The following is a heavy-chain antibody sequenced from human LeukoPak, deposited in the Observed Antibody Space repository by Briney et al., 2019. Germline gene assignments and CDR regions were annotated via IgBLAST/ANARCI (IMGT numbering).Heavy chain of an antibody. D-gene: IGHD6-13*01. CDR3: AGGSSWYKNWFDP. CDR2: IIPIFGTA. V-gene: IGHV1-69*13. J-gene: IGHJ5*02. CDR1: GGSFSTYT. Sequence: SVKVSCKSSGGSFSTYTFGWVRQAPGQGLEWMGGIIPIFGTANYAQKFQGRVTITADESTSTAYMELSSLRSEDTAVYYCAGGSSWYKNWFDPWGQGTLVTVSS.